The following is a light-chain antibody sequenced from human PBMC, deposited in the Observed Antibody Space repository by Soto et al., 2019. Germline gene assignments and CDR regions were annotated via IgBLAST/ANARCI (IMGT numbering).Light chain of an antibody. V-gene: IGLV2-8*01. CDR1: SSDVGGYNY. J-gene: IGLJ1*01. Sequence: QSALTQPPSASGSFGQSGTISCTGTSSDVGGYNYVSWYQQHPGKAPKLMIYEVSERPSGVPDRFSGSKSGNTASLTVSGLQADDEADYYCSSYSGTNYHYVFGTGTKSPS. CDR2: EVS. CDR3: SSYSGTNYHYV.